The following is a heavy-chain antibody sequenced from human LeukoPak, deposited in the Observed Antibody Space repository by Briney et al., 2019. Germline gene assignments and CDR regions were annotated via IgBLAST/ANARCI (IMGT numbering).Heavy chain of an antibody. V-gene: IGHV3-21*06. CDR2: ISETSSHT. Sequence: GGSLRLSCAASGFTFSSYAMSWVRQAPGKGLEWVSYISETSSHTYYADSVKGRFTISRDNAKNSLFLQMNSLRVEDTGIYYCARDRAAKARIRGMDVWGQGTTVIVSS. CDR3: ARDRAAKARIRGMDV. D-gene: IGHD6-13*01. J-gene: IGHJ6*02. CDR1: GFTFSSYA.